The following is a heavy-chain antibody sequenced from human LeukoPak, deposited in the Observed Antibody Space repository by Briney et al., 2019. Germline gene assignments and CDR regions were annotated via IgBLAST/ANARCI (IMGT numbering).Heavy chain of an antibody. Sequence: LSLTCTVSGGSISSYYWSWIRQPPGKGLEWVSGISWNSGSIGYADSVKGRFTISRDNAKNSLYLQMNSLRAEDTALYYCAKDSFDYWGQGTLVTVSS. J-gene: IGHJ4*02. CDR1: GGSISSYY. V-gene: IGHV3-9*01. CDR2: ISWNSGSI. CDR3: AKDSFDY.